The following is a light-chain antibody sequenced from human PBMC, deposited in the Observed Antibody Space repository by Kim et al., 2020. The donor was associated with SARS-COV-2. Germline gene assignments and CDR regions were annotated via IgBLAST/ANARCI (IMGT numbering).Light chain of an antibody. CDR2: DAS. J-gene: IGKJ1*01. CDR1: QSVSSY. Sequence: EIVLTQSPATLSLSPGERATLSCRASQSVSSYLAWYQQKPGQAPRLLIYDASNRATGIPARFSGSGSGTDFTLTISSLEPEDFAVYYCQRRSWTFGQGTKVDIK. CDR3: QRRSWT. V-gene: IGKV3-11*01.